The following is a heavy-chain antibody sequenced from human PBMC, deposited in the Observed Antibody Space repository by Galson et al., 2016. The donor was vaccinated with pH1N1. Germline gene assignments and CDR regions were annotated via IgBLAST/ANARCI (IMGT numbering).Heavy chain of an antibody. Sequence: LTCAVSGGSFSGYSWSWIRQTPGKGLEWIGEISHNGGTDYNPSLWSRVSISLDTSKMQFSLRLKSVTAADAAFYYCARTGYFCFDFWGQGTLLTVSS. V-gene: IGHV4-34*01. D-gene: IGHD2-21*01. CDR3: ARTGYFCFDF. CDR1: GGSFSGYS. J-gene: IGHJ4*02. CDR2: ISHNGGT.